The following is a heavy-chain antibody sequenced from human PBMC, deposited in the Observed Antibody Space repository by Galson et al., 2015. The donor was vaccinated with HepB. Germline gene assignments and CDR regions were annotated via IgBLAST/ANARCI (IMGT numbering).Heavy chain of an antibody. CDR1: GFTVSRYW. D-gene: IGHD6-19*01. CDR2: IKQDGSQK. J-gene: IGHJ3*02. Sequence: SLRLSCAASGFTVSRYWMSWVRQAPGKRLEWVANIKQDGSQKYYVDSVKGRFTISRDNAKNSLYLQMSSLRAEDTAVYYCARDVAVAVLGSFDIWGQGTMVTVSS. V-gene: IGHV3-7*01. CDR3: ARDVAVAVLGSFDI.